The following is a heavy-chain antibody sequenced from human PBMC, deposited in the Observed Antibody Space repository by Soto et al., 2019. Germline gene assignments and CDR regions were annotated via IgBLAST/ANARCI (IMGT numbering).Heavy chain of an antibody. D-gene: IGHD4-17*01. Sequence: GESLRLSCVASGFTFSDYYMSWIRQAPGKGLEWLSYMSSSSSYIQYADSVKGRFTISRDNAKNSLYLQMNSLRAEDTAVYYCAIDQAAHSDYGGPWFDPWGQGTLVTVSS. CDR2: MSSSSSYI. CDR3: AIDQAAHSDYGGPWFDP. V-gene: IGHV3-11*05. CDR1: GFTFSDYY. J-gene: IGHJ5*02.